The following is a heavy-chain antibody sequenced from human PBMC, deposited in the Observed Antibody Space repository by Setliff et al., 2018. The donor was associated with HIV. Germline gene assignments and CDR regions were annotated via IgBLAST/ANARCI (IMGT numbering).Heavy chain of an antibody. Sequence: SVKVSCKASGYTFTSYGIGWVRQAPGQGLEWMGWISPYNGHTNYAQRLQGRVTMSTDTSTSTAYMELTSLRFDDTAVYYCARWSCGRTTCYDSPYNWFDPWGQGTLVTVSS. J-gene: IGHJ5*02. CDR3: ARWSCGRTTCYDSPYNWFDP. V-gene: IGHV1-18*01. CDR2: ISPYNGHT. CDR1: GYTFTSYG. D-gene: IGHD2-2*01.